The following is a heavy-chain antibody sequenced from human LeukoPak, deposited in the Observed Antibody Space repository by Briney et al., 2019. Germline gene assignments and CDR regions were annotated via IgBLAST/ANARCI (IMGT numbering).Heavy chain of an antibody. CDR1: GGSISSGGYY. CDR2: IYYSGST. CDR3: AREGDRDGYSHFDY. Sequence: PSQTLSLTCTVSGGSISSGGYYWSWIRQPPGKGLEWIAYIYYSGSTNYNPSLKSRVIISVDTSKNQFSLKLSSVTAADTAVYYCAREGDRDGYSHFDYWGQGTLVTVSS. V-gene: IGHV4-61*08. J-gene: IGHJ4*02. D-gene: IGHD5-24*01.